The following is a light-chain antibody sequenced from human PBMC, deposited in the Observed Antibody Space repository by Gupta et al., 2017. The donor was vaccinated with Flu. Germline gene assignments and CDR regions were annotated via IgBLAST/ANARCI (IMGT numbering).Light chain of an antibody. Sequence: VTISFSGSSSNLGRNTVICCQHLPGTAPNLLLYRNNQRPAGGPDRFSGSNSGTSASLAISGLQSEEEADYYCEAWDDSRNAHWVFGGGTKVTVL. CDR1: SSNLGRNT. J-gene: IGLJ3*02. CDR3: EAWDDSRNAHWV. CDR2: RNN. V-gene: IGLV1-44*01.